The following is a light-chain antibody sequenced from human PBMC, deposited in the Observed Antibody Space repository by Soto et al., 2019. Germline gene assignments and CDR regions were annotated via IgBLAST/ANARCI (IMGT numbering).Light chain of an antibody. J-gene: IGKJ1*01. CDR3: QQYDSSPRT. Sequence: EIVLTQSAGSLSLSPGERATLSCRASQNINSNYLAWYQQKPGQAPRLLIYGASSRATGTPARFSGSGSGTDFTLTISRLEPEDFAVYYCQQYDSSPRTFGQGTKVEIK. CDR2: GAS. V-gene: IGKV3-20*01. CDR1: QNINSNY.